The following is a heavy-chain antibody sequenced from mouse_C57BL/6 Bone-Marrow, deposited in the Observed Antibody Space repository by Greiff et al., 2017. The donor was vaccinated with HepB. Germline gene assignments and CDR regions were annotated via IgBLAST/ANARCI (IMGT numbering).Heavy chain of an antibody. CDR2: IDPENGDT. D-gene: IGHD1-1*01. CDR3: NPYLLLRIYAMDY. V-gene: IGHV14-4*01. J-gene: IGHJ4*01. Sequence: DVKLVESGAELVRPGASVKLSCTASGFNIKDDYMHWVKPRPEQGLEWIGWIDPENGDTEYASKFQGKATITADTSYNTAYLQLSSLTSEDTAVYYCNPYLLLRIYAMDYWGQGTSVTVSS. CDR1: GFNIKDDY.